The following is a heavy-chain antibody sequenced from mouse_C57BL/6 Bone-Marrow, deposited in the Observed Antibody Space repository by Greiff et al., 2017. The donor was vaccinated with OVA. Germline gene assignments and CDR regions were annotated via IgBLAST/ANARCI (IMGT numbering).Heavy chain of an antibody. V-gene: IGHV1-82*01. CDR2: IYPGDGDT. CDR1: GYAFSSSW. Sequence: QVQLQQSGPELVKPGASVKISCKASGYAFSSSWMNWVKQRPGKGLEWIGRIYPGDGDTNYNGKFKGKATLTADKSSSTAYMQLSRLTSEDSAVDFCAPNLPYYYGSKRVYLDYWGQGTTLTVSS. CDR3: APNLPYYYGSKRVYLDY. J-gene: IGHJ2*01. D-gene: IGHD1-1*01.